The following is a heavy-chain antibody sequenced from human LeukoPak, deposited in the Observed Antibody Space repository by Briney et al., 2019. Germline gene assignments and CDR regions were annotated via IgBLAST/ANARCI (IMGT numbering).Heavy chain of an antibody. J-gene: IGHJ4*02. CDR2: INHSGST. CDR3: ARATRYCSSTSCYFFDY. V-gene: IGHV4-34*01. CDR1: GGSFSGYY. D-gene: IGHD2-2*01. Sequence: PSETLSLTCAVYGGSFSGYYWSWIRQPPGKGLEWIGEINHSGSTNYNPSLKSRVTMSVDTSKNQFSLKLSSVTAADTAVYYCARATRYCSSTSCYFFDYWGQGTLVTVSS.